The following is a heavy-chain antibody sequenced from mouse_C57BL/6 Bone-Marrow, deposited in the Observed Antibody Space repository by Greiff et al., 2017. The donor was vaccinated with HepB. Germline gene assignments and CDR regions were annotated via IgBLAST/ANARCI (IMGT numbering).Heavy chain of an antibody. CDR3: ARSAPDGYYAMDY. V-gene: IGHV3-8*01. CDR2: ISYSGSN. Sequence: DVQLQESGPGLAKPSQTLSLTCSVTGYSITSDYWNWIRKFPGNKLEYMGYISYSGSNNYNPSHKSRISITRDTSKNQYYLQLNSVTTEDTATYYCARSAPDGYYAMDYWGQGTSVTVSS. D-gene: IGHD2-3*01. J-gene: IGHJ4*01. CDR1: GYSITSDY.